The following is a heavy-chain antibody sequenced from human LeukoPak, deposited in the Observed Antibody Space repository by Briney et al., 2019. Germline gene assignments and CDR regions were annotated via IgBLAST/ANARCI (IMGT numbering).Heavy chain of an antibody. D-gene: IGHD6-13*01. V-gene: IGHV3-48*01. Sequence: GGSLRLSCAASGFTFSSYTMNWVRQSPGKGLEWVSYISSSSGTIYYADSVKGRFTISRDNAKNSLYLQMNSLRAEDTAVYYCARDYSSSCPGDHWGQGTLVSVSS. J-gene: IGHJ4*02. CDR2: ISSSSGTI. CDR3: ARDYSSSCPGDH. CDR1: GFTFSSYT.